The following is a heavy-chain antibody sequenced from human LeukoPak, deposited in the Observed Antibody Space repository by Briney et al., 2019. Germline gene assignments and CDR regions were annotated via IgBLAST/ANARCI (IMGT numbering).Heavy chain of an antibody. CDR1: GGTFSSYA. Sequence: SVKVSCKASGGTFSSYAISWVRQAPGQGLEWMGGIIPIFGTANYAQKFQGRVTITADESTSTAYMELSSLRSEDTAVYYCASPDGRYYYDSSGYSTWGQGTLVTVPS. CDR2: IIPIFGTA. CDR3: ASPDGRYYYDSSGYST. J-gene: IGHJ5*02. D-gene: IGHD3-22*01. V-gene: IGHV1-69*13.